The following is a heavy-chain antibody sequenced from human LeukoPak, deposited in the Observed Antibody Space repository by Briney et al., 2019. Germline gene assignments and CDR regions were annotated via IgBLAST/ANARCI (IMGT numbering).Heavy chain of an antibody. Sequence: GGSLRLSCAASGFTFSDYYLSWLRQAPGKGLAWVSYISSSGSTIYYEDSVKGRFTISRDNAKNSLYLQMNSLRADDTAVYYCARDRGYYDSSCYLYWGQGTLVTVSS. CDR3: ARDRGYYDSSCYLY. V-gene: IGHV3-11*01. D-gene: IGHD3-22*01. CDR2: ISSSGSTI. CDR1: GFTFSDYY. J-gene: IGHJ4*02.